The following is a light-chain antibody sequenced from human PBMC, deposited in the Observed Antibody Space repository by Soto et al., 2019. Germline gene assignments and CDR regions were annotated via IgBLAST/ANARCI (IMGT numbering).Light chain of an antibody. J-gene: IGLJ1*01. CDR2: ANS. CDR1: SSNIGAGYD. Sequence: QSVLTQPPSVSGAPGQRVTISCSGSSSNIGAGYDVQWYRQFPGTAPKLIIYANSDRPSGVPDRFSGSKSGTSASLAITGLQAEDEADSYCQSYDSSLIVSKVFGTGTQLTVL. CDR3: QSYDSSLIVSKV. V-gene: IGLV1-40*01.